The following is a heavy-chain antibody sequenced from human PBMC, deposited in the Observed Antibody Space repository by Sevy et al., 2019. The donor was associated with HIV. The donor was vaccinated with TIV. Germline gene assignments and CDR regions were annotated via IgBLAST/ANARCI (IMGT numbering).Heavy chain of an antibody. V-gene: IGHV3-49*03. J-gene: IGHJ4*02. CDR3: NRDLDVIGGVTV. CDR2: IRSKAYGGTT. CDR1: GFTFGYYA. D-gene: IGHD3-16*02. Sequence: GGSLRLSCTASGFTFGYYAMNWFRQAPGKGLEWIGFIRSKAYGGTTEYSASVKGRFTISRDDSKRIAYLQMNSLKAEDTAVYSCNRDLDVIGGVTVWGQGTLVTVSS.